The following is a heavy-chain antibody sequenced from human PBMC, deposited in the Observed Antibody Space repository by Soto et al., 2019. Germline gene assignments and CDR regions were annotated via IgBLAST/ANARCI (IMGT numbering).Heavy chain of an antibody. CDR2: ISYDGSNK. V-gene: IGHV3-30-3*01. CDR1: GFTFSSYA. J-gene: IGHJ4*02. D-gene: IGHD3-10*01. Sequence: QVQLVESGGGVVQPGRSLRLSCAASGFTFSSYAMHWVRQAPGKGLEWVAVISYDGSNKYYADSVKGRFTISRDNSKNTLYLQMNSLRAEDTAVYYCARSSGRYLDYWGQGTLVTFSS. CDR3: ARSSGRYLDY.